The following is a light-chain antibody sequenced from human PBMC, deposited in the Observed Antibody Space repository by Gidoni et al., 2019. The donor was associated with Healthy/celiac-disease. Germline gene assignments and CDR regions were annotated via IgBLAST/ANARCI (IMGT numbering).Light chain of an antibody. Sequence: DIQMTQSPSSLPASVADRVTITSRASQSISSYLNWYQQKPGKAPKLLIYAASSLQSGVPSRFSGSGSGTDFTLTISSLQAEDVAAYYCQQCYSTPPTFGEGTKLEIK. CDR2: AAS. CDR3: QQCYSTPPT. V-gene: IGKV1-39*01. CDR1: QSISSY. J-gene: IGKJ2*01.